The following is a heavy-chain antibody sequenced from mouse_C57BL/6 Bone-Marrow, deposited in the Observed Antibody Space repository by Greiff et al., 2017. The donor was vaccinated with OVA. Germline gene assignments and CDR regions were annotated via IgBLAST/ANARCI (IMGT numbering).Heavy chain of an antibody. CDR1: GFTFSSYG. V-gene: IGHV5-6*01. J-gene: IGHJ2*01. CDR2: ISSGGSYT. Sequence: EVQRVESGGDLVKPGGSLKLSCAASGFTFSSYGMSWVRQTPDKRLEWVATISSGGSYTYYPDSVKGRFTISRDNAKNTLYLQMSSLKSEDTAMYYCARRLGGDYFDDWGQGTTLTVSS. CDR3: ARRLGGDYFDD. D-gene: IGHD3-1*01.